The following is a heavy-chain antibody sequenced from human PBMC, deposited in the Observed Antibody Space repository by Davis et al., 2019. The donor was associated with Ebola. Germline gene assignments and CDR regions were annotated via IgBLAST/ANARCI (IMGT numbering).Heavy chain of an antibody. CDR1: GFTFSTYA. Sequence: GESLKISCVVSGFTFSTYAMSWVRQAPGKGLEWVSTLGTSADTYYADSVKGRFTISRDNAKNSLYLQMNSLRAEDTAVYYCARGSRYWYFDLWGRGTLVTVSS. CDR2: LGTSADT. V-gene: IGHV3-23*01. J-gene: IGHJ2*01. CDR3: ARGSRYWYFDL.